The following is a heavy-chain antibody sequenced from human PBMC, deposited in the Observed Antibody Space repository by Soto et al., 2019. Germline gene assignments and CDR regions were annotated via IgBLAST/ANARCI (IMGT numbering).Heavy chain of an antibody. CDR2: ISGSGNNA. Sequence: EEQVLESGGGLVQPGGSLRLSCAASGFTFSSYAMGWVRQFPGKGLEWVSLISGSGNNAYYADSVKGRFTISRDNSKNTLYLQMNSLRAEDTAVYYCAKVPRHGSGSTCYAGYFQHWGQGTLVTVSS. D-gene: IGHD1-26*01. CDR1: GFTFSSYA. V-gene: IGHV3-23*01. CDR3: AKVPRHGSGSTCYAGYFQH. J-gene: IGHJ1*01.